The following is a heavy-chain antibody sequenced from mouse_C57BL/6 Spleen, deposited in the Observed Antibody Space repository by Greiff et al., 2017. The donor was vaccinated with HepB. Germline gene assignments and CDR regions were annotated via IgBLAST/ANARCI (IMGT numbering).Heavy chain of an antibody. V-gene: IGHV1-81*01. CDR3: ARLEENYSNYGDYAMDY. CDR2: IYPRSGNT. D-gene: IGHD2-5*01. CDR1: GYTFTSYG. Sequence: QVQLQQSGAELARPGASVKLSCKASGYTFTSYGISWVKQRTGQGLEWIGEIYPRSGNTYYNEKFKGKATLTADKSSSTAYMELRSLTSEDSAVYFCARLEENYSNYGDYAMDYWGQGTSVTVSS. J-gene: IGHJ4*01.